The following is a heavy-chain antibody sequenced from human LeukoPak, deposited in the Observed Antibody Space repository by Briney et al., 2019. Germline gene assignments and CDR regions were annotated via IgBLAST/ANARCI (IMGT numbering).Heavy chain of an antibody. Sequence: SETLSLTCAVSGYSISSGYYWGWIRQPPGKGLEWIGSIYHSGSTYYNPSLKSRVTISVDTSKNQFSLKLSPVTAADTAVYYCATLAAAGDFQHWGQGTLVTVSS. CDR2: IYHSGST. CDR3: ATLAAAGDFQH. CDR1: GYSISSGYY. D-gene: IGHD6-13*01. J-gene: IGHJ1*01. V-gene: IGHV4-38-2*01.